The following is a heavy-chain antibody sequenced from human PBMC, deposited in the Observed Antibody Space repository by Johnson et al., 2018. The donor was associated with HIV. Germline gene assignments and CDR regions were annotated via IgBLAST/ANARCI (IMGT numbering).Heavy chain of an antibody. Sequence: QVQLVESGGGVVQPGGSLRLSCAASGFTFSSYGMHWVRQAPGNGLEWVAFIRYGGSNKYYADSVKGRFTISRDNSKNTLYLQMNSLRAEDTAVYYCAIPLGVPTDDDAFDIWGQGTMVTVSS. J-gene: IGHJ3*02. V-gene: IGHV3-30*02. CDR3: AIPLGVPTDDDAFDI. CDR2: IRYGGSNK. D-gene: IGHD2-2*01. CDR1: GFTFSSYG.